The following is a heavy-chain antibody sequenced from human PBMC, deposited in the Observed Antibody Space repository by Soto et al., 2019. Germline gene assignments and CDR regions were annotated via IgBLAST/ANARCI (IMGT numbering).Heavy chain of an antibody. CDR3: PTGLVFLLVPAPHWNKTFFAP. CDR1: GGTFSSCT. Sequence: ASVKVSCKASGGTFSSCTISWVRQAPGQGLEWMGRIIPILGIANYAQKFQGRVTITADKSTTTASLELSSLRSEHTAVYYCPTGLVFLLVPAPHWNKTFFAPWRQGTPVPVSS. CDR2: IIPILGIA. D-gene: IGHD1-1*01. V-gene: IGHV1-69*02. J-gene: IGHJ5*02.